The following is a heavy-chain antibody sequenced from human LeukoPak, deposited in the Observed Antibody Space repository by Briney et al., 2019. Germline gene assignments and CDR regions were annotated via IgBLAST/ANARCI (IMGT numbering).Heavy chain of an antibody. J-gene: IGHJ3*02. D-gene: IGHD3-22*01. CDR3: ARPTFSGYYSGPFDI. CDR2: IYYSGST. V-gene: IGHV4-39*01. CDR1: GGSLSSRNYY. Sequence: PSETLSLTCTVSGGSLSSRNYYWGWIRQPPGKGLEWMGSIYYSGSTYYNPSLKSRVTISVDTSKNQFSLELSSVTAADTAVYFCARPTFSGYYSGPFDIWGQGTIVTVSS.